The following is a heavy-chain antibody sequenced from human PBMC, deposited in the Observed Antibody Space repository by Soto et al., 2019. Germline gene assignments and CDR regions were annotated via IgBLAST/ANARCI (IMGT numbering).Heavy chain of an antibody. J-gene: IGHJ5*02. CDR2: INAGNGNT. D-gene: IGHD2-21*01. CDR3: ARSDGYNRNWFDP. Sequence: ASVKVSCKASGYTFTSYAMHWVRQAPGQRLEWMGWINAGNGNTKYSQKFQGRVTMTRNTSISTAYMELSSLRSEDTAVYYCARSDGYNRNWFDPWGQGTPVPVSS. CDR1: GYTFTSYA. V-gene: IGHV1-3*01.